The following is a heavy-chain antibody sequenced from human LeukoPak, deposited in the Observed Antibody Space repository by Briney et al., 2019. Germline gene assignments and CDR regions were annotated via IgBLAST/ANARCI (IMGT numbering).Heavy chain of an antibody. V-gene: IGHV3-66*01. J-gene: IGHJ6*03. CDR1: GFTVSTKY. Sequence: GRSQRPAYAASGFTVSTKYTSWVRQAPGEWRGCHLVICSGGTTYYADSVKGRFSISRDNSKNTLYLQMNSLRAEDTAVYYCAKGGGMTYYYDIDVWGKGTTVTVSS. CDR3: AKGGGMTYYYDIDV. CDR2: ICSGGTT. D-gene: IGHD6-25*01.